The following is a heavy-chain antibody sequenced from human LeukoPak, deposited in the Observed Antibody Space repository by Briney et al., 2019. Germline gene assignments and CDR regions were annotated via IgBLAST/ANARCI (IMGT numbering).Heavy chain of an antibody. D-gene: IGHD6-6*01. V-gene: IGHV4-34*01. CDR1: GGSFSGYY. Sequence: PSETLSLTCAVYGGSFSGYYWSWIRQPPGKGLEWIGEINHSGSTNYNPSLKSRVTISVDTSKNQFSLKLSSVTAADTAVYYCARYRSSSPSKFDPWGQGTLVTVSS. CDR2: INHSGST. CDR3: ARYRSSSPSKFDP. J-gene: IGHJ5*02.